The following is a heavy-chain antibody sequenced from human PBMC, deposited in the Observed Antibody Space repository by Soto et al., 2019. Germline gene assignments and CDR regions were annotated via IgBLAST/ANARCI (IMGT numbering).Heavy chain of an antibody. Sequence: QVQLVESGGGVVQPGRSLRLSCAASGFTFSSYAMHWVRQAPGKGLEWVAVISYDGSNKYYADSVKGRFTISRDNSKNTLYLQMNSLRAEDTAVYYCARTLIQLWLEGGWWFDPWGQGNLVTVS. V-gene: IGHV3-30-3*01. J-gene: IGHJ5*02. D-gene: IGHD5-18*01. CDR2: ISYDGSNK. CDR3: ARTLIQLWLEGGWWFDP. CDR1: GFTFSSYA.